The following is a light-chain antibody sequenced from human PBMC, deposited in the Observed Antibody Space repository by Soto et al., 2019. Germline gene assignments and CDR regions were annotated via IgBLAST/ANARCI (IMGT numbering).Light chain of an antibody. Sequence: QAVVTQPASVSGSPGQSITISCTGTSSDVGSYNLVSWYQQHPGKAPKLMIYEVSKRPSGVSNRFSGSKSGNTASLTISGLQAEDEADYYCCSYAGSSRLFGGGTKVTVL. CDR2: EVS. J-gene: IGLJ2*01. V-gene: IGLV2-23*02. CDR3: CSYAGSSRL. CDR1: SSDVGSYNL.